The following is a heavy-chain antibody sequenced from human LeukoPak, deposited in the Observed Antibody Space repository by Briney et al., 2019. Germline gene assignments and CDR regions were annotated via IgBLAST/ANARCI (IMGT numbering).Heavy chain of an antibody. D-gene: IGHD3-3*01. CDR2: IYHSGST. CDR1: GGSISSSSYY. V-gene: IGHV4-30-2*01. Sequence: SPSETLSLTCTVSGGSISSSSYYWGWLRQPPGKGLEWIGYIYHSGSTYYNPSLKSRVTISVDRSKNQFSLKLSSVTAADTAVYYCARVPTTTIFGVVIMEGFDYWGQGTLVTVSS. J-gene: IGHJ4*02. CDR3: ARVPTTTIFGVVIMEGFDY.